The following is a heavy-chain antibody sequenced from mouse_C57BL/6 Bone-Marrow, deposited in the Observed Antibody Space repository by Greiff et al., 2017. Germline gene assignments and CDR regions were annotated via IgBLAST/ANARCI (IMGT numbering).Heavy chain of an antibody. J-gene: IGHJ4*01. Sequence: DVKLQESGGGLVQPGGSLKLSCAASGFTFSDYGMAWVRQAPRTGPEWVAFISNLAYSIYYADTVTGRFTISRENAKNTLYLEMSSLRSEDTAMYYCARAGSRAAMDYWGQGTSVTVSS. CDR1: GFTFSDYG. CDR2: ISNLAYSI. CDR3: ARAGSRAAMDY. D-gene: IGHD1-1*01. V-gene: IGHV5-15*01.